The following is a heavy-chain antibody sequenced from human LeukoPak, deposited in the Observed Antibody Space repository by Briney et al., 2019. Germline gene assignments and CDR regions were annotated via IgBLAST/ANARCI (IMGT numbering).Heavy chain of an antibody. CDR2: IYYSGST. CDR1: GGSISSSSYY. CDR3: ARGSYGFGP. Sequence: KPSETLSLTCTVSGGSISSSSYYWGWIHQPPGKGLEWIGSIYYSGSTHYNPSLQSRVTILVDTSKQQFSLNLRSVTAADTAVYYCARGSYGFGPWGQGTLVTVPS. D-gene: IGHD5-18*01. J-gene: IGHJ5*02. V-gene: IGHV4-39*07.